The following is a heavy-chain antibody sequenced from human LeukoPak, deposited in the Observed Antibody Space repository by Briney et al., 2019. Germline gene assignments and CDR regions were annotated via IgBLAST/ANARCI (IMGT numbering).Heavy chain of an antibody. CDR3: AREGCGGDCYPYYMDV. D-gene: IGHD2-21*02. V-gene: IGHV1-2*02. J-gene: IGHJ6*03. CDR2: INPNSGGT. Sequence: GASVKVSCQASGYTFIGYYMHWVRQAPGQGLEWMGCINPNSGGTNYAQKFQGRVTMPRDTSISTAYMELSRLRSDDTAVYYCAREGCGGDCYPYYMDVWGKGTTVTVSS. CDR1: GYTFIGYY.